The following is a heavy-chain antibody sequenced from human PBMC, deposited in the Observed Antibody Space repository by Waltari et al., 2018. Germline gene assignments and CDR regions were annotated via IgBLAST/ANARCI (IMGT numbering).Heavy chain of an antibody. CDR3: ARALTTVTTNVCDY. CDR1: GFTFSSYA. CDR2: ISYDGSNK. D-gene: IGHD4-17*01. Sequence: QVQLVESGGGVVQPGRSLRLSCAASGFTFSSYAMPWVRQAPGKGLEWVAVISYDGSNKYYADSVKGRFTISRDNSKNTLYLQMNSLRAEDTAVYYCARALTTVTTNVCDYWGQGTLVTVSS. V-gene: IGHV3-30-3*01. J-gene: IGHJ4*02.